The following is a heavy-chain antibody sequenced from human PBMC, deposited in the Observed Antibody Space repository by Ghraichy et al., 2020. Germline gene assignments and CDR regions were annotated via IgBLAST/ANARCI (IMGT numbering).Heavy chain of an antibody. D-gene: IGHD6-13*01. J-gene: IGHJ4*02. Sequence: GGSLRLSCAASGFTFSSYAMSWVRQAPGKGLEWVSTVSGSGGSTYCADSVKGRFTISRDNSKNTLYLQMNSLRAEDTAVYYCAKDPIAGAGTGEYFDYWGQGTLVTVSS. CDR1: GFTFSSYA. CDR2: VSGSGGST. V-gene: IGHV3-23*01. CDR3: AKDPIAGAGTGEYFDY.